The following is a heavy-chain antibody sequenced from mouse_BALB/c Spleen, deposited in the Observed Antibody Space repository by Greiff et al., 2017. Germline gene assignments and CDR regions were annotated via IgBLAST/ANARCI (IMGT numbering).Heavy chain of an antibody. J-gene: IGHJ2*01. D-gene: IGHD1-1*01. V-gene: IGHV1-69*02. CDR2: IYPSDSYT. CDR3: TRWGTTEDY. CDR1: GYTFTSYW. Sequence: QVQLKQPGAELVRPGASVKLSCKASGYTFTSYWINWVKQRPGQGLEWIGNIYPSDSYTNYNQKFKDKATLTVDKSSSTAYMQLSSPTSEDSAVYYGTRWGTTEDYWGQGTTLTVSS.